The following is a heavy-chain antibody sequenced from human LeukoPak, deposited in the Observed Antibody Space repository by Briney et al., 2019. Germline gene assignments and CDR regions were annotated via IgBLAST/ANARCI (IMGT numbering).Heavy chain of an antibody. D-gene: IGHD4-23*01. J-gene: IGHJ6*03. CDR1: GYSISSGYY. CDR2: IYHGGST. V-gene: IGHV4-38-2*02. Sequence: PSETLSLTCTVSGYSISSGYYWGWIRQSPGKGLEWIGSIYHGGSTYYNPSLRSRVIVSVDTSKNHFSLKMSSVTAADTAVYYCARLHYGGNYGYYYYYMDVWGKGTTVTISS. CDR3: ARLHYGGNYGYYYYYMDV.